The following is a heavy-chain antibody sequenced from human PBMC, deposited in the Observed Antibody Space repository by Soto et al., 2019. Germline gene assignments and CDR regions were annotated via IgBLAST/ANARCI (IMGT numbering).Heavy chain of an antibody. Sequence: QVHLVQSGAEVKKPGASVKVSCKGSGYGFTTYGITWVRQAPGQGLEWMAWISAHNGNTNYAQKVHGRVTATRDTSTSTAYMELRSLRYDDTAVYYCARGRYGYYWGQGALVTVSS. CDR1: GYGFTTYG. CDR3: ARGRYGYY. J-gene: IGHJ4*02. D-gene: IGHD4-17*01. CDR2: ISAHNGNT. V-gene: IGHV1-18*01.